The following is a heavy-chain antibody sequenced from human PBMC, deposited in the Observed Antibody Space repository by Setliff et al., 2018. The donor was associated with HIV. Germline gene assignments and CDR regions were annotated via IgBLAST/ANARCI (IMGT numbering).Heavy chain of an antibody. D-gene: IGHD6-13*01. CDR1: GFIFSSYE. V-gene: IGHV3-48*03. Sequence: PGGSLRLPCAASGFIFSSYEMNWVRQAPGKGLEWVSYISSSGSPIHYADSVRGRFTISRDNSKNTLYLQMNSLRAEDTAVYYCAKDHATSSWFTALLDYWGQGALVTVSS. J-gene: IGHJ4*02. CDR2: ISSSGSPI. CDR3: AKDHATSSWFTALLDY.